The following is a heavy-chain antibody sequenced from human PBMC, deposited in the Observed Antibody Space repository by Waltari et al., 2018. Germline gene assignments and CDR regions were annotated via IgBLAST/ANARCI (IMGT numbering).Heavy chain of an antibody. CDR3: ARPSTEYYYYYYYMDV. Sequence: EVQVVESGGGLVQPGGSLGLSCVASGFPFSNYEMNWVRQAPGKGLEWVSYISNSGSTTYYADSVKGRFTISRDNAKNSMYLEMDSLRAEDTAVYYCARPSTEYYYYYYYMDVWGKGTTVTVS. CDR2: ISNSGSTT. V-gene: IGHV3-48*03. CDR1: GFPFSNYE. J-gene: IGHJ6*03.